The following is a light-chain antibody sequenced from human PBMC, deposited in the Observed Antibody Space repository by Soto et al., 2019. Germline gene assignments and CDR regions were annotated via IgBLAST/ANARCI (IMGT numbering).Light chain of an antibody. V-gene: IGKV3-15*01. J-gene: IGKJ1*01. Sequence: EIVMTQSPATLSVSPGERATLSCRASQSLNSNLAWYQQKPGQAPRLLIYGAYTRATGIPARFSGSGSGTEFTLTISSLQSEDFAVYYCQQYNNWPPWTFGQGTKVEIK. CDR1: QSLNSN. CDR3: QQYNNWPPWT. CDR2: GAY.